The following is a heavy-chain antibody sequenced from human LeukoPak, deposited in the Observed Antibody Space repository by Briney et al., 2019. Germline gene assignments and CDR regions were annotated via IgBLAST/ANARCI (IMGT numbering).Heavy chain of an antibody. CDR1: GFTFSSYS. CDR2: ISSSSIYI. Sequence: GGSLRLSCAGSGFTFSSYSMHWVRQAPGKGLEWVSSISSSSIYIYYADSLKGRFTISRDNAKNSLSLQMNSLRAEDTAVYYCARGGRSSWGIGNYYYYCMDVWGKGTTVTVSS. V-gene: IGHV3-21*04. CDR3: ARGGRSSWGIGNYYYYCMDV. J-gene: IGHJ6*03. D-gene: IGHD6-13*01.